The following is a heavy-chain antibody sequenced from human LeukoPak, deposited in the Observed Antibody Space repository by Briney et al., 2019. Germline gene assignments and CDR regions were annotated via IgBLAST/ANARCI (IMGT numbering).Heavy chain of an antibody. V-gene: IGHV3-23*01. J-gene: IGHJ4*02. CDR1: GFTFSSYA. CDR2: ISGSGGNT. Sequence: PGGSLRLSCAASGFTFSSYAMSWVRQAPGKGLDWVSAISGSGGNTYYADSVKGRFTISRDNSKNTLSLQMNSLRADDTAVYYCVKRVDYSEKYYFDSWGRGTLVTVSS. D-gene: IGHD4-11*01. CDR3: VKRVDYSEKYYFDS.